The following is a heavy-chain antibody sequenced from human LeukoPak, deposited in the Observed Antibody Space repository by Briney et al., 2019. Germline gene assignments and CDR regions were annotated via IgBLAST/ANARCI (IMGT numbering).Heavy chain of an antibody. D-gene: IGHD6-6*01. CDR3: ASEYSSSSPHYYYYYYMDV. V-gene: IGHV3-48*01. CDR2: ISSSSSTI. J-gene: IGHJ6*03. Sequence: GGSLRLSCAASGFTFSSYSMNWVRQAPGKGLEWVSYISSSSSTIYYADSVKGRFTISRDNAKDSLYLQMNSLRAEDTAVYYCASEYSSSSPHYYYYYYMDVWGKGTTVTVS. CDR1: GFTFSSYS.